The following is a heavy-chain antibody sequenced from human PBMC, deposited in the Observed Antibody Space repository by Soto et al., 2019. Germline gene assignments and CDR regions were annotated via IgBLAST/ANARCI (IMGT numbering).Heavy chain of an antibody. CDR3: ARDDVLCDGGRCYGIPLDF. Sequence: EVQLVESGGGLVQPGGSLRLSCAASGFTVSSKYMTWVRQAPGKGLEWVSLIQSGGTTYYADSVKGRFTISRDTSENTEDLKIDSLRVEDTAVYYCARDDVLCDGGRCYGIPLDFWGKGTTVTVSS. CDR1: GFTVSSKY. CDR2: IQSGGTT. D-gene: IGHD2-15*01. J-gene: IGHJ6*04. V-gene: IGHV3-66*01.